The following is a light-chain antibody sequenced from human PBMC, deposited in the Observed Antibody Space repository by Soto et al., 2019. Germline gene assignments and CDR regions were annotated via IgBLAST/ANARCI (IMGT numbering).Light chain of an antibody. Sequence: AIQMTQSPSSLSASVGDRVTITCRASQGIRNDLGWYQQKPGKAPNLLIYAASSLPSGVPSRFSGSGSGTDFTLTISSLQPEDFATYYCLQDYNYPRTFGQGTKVEIK. J-gene: IGKJ1*01. CDR2: AAS. CDR1: QGIRND. CDR3: LQDYNYPRT. V-gene: IGKV1-6*01.